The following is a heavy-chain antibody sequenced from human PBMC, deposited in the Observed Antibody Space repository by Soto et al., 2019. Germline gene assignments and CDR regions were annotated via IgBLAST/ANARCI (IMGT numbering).Heavy chain of an antibody. CDR1: GGSISSSSYY. V-gene: IGHV4-39*01. Sequence: PSETLSLTCTVSGGSISSSSYYWGWIRQPPGKGLEWIGSIYYSGSTYYNPSLKSRVTISVDTSKNQFSLKLSSVTAADTAVYHCARLVTMVRGVIYYYYGMDVWGQGTTVTVSS. CDR3: ARLVTMVRGVIYYYYGMDV. CDR2: IYYSGST. D-gene: IGHD3-10*01. J-gene: IGHJ6*02.